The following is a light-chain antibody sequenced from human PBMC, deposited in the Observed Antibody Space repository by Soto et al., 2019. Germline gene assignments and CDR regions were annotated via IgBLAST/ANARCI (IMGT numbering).Light chain of an antibody. V-gene: IGKV3-15*01. J-gene: IGKJ1*01. Sequence: EIVMTQSPGTMSVSPGESATLXXRASQSVRSNLAWYQQKPGQATRLXXYDASTRATGIPARFSGSGSGTEFTLTISSLQSEDFAVYYCQQYNNWPPLTFGQGTKVDIK. CDR2: DAS. CDR3: QQYNNWPPLT. CDR1: QSVRSN.